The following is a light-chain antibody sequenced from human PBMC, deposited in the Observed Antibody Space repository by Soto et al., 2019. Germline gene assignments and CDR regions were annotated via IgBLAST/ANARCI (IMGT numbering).Light chain of an antibody. Sequence: EIVLTQSPGTLSLSPGGRATLSCRASQSVSNNYLAWYQQKPGQAPRLLIYGASNRATGIPDRFSGNGSGTDFTLTISRLEPEDFAVYYCQQYGSSGTFGRGTKVDIK. V-gene: IGKV3-20*01. CDR3: QQYGSSGT. CDR2: GAS. J-gene: IGKJ4*02. CDR1: QSVSNNY.